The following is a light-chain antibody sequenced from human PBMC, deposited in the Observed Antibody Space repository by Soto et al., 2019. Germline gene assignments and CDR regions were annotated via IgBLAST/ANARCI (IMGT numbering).Light chain of an antibody. Sequence: QSALTQPASVSGSPGQSITISCTGTSSDVGGYDYVSWYQQHPGKAPKLMIYEVTKRPSGVPDRFSASKSGNTASLTVSGLQAEDEAHYHCTSYAGNDVYVFGTGTKV. J-gene: IGLJ1*01. CDR2: EVT. CDR1: SSDVGGYDY. CDR3: TSYAGNDVYV. V-gene: IGLV2-8*01.